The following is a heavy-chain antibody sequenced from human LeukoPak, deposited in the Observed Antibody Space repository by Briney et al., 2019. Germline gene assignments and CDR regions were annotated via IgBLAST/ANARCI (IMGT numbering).Heavy chain of an antibody. CDR1: GGSLCSSSYY. CDR2: IYYSGST. CDR3: ASIAARLIFDYYYYMDV. J-gene: IGHJ6*03. Sequence: PSETLSLTCTLPGGSLCSSSYYWGWIRQPPGRRLEWIGGIYYSGSTYYNPSLKSRVTISVDTSKNQFSLKLSSVTAADTAVYYCASIAARLIFDYYYYMDVWGKGTTVTVSS. V-gene: IGHV4-39*01. D-gene: IGHD6-6*01.